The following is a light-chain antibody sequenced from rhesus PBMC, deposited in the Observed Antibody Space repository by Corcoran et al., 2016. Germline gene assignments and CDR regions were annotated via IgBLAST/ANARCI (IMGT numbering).Light chain of an antibody. CDR1: QSVSSN. CDR2: GAS. Sequence: EIVMTQSPATLSLSPGERATLSCRAGQSVSSNLAWYQQKPGQAPRLLICGASSRATGIPDRFSGSGSGTDFTLTISSLEPEDVAVYYCLQHSNWPWTFDQGTKVEFK. CDR3: LQHSNWPWT. J-gene: IGKJ1*01. V-gene: IGKV3-24*01.